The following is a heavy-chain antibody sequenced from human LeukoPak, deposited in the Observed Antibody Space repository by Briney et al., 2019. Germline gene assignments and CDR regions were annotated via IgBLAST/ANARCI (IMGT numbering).Heavy chain of an antibody. CDR3: TRLAVAYFDS. D-gene: IGHD6-19*01. V-gene: IGHV3-66*04. Sequence: GGSLRLSCVASGFIVSSNYMGWVRRAPGKGLEWVSVIYSSGSTYYPDSVKGRFTISRDESKNTLYLQMNSLRAEDTAVHYCTRLAVAYFDSWGQGTLVTVSS. CDR1: GFIVSSNY. CDR2: IYSSGST. J-gene: IGHJ4*02.